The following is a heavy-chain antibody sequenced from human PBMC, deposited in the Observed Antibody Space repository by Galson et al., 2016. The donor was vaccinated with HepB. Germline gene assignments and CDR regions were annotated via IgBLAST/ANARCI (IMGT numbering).Heavy chain of an antibody. CDR3: AKDRWYSGSYYGAFDI. CDR2: TAWNGGIL. V-gene: IGHV3-9*01. D-gene: IGHD1-26*01. J-gene: IGHJ3*02. CDR1: GFTFHADA. Sequence: ALRLSCAASGFTFHADAMHWVRQVPGQGLVSVSGTAWNGGILCSAASVKGRFIISRDNAENSLYLQMNSLRAEDTAFYYCAKDRWYSGSYYGAFDIWGQGTMVTVSS.